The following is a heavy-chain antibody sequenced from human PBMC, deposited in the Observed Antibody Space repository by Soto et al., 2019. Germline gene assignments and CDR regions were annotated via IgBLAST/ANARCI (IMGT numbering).Heavy chain of an antibody. CDR3: AREGGRGVYGMDV. CDR1: GYSISSGYY. V-gene: IGHV4-38-2*02. D-gene: IGHD3-10*01. CDR2: IYHSGST. Sequence: SETLSLTCAVSGYSISSGYYWGWIRQPPGKGLEWIGSIYHSGSTYYNLSLKSRVTISVDTSKNQFSLKLSSVTAADTAVYYCAREGGRGVYGMDVWGQGTTVTVSS. J-gene: IGHJ6*02.